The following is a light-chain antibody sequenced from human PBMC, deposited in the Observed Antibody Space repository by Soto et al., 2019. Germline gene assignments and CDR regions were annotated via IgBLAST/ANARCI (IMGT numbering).Light chain of an antibody. V-gene: IGLV2-14*03. CDR3: SSYTSSSTSVV. J-gene: IGLJ2*01. CDR2: DVT. CDR1: SRVFGASDY. Sequence: QSALTQPASVSGSPGQSITISCTGTSRVFGASDYVSWYQHHPGRAPKLVIYDVTTRPSGVSNRFSGSKSGNTASLTISGLRAEDEADYYCSSYTSSSTSVVFGGGTKLTVL.